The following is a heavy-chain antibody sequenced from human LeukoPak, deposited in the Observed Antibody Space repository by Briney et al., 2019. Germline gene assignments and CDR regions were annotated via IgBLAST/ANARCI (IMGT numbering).Heavy chain of an antibody. CDR2: IYTSGST. CDR3: ARGYSSSWHGDWFDP. V-gene: IGHV4-61*02. CDR1: GGSISSGSYY. Sequence: PSETLSLTCTVSGGSISSGSYYWSGIRQPAGKGLEWIGRIYTSGSTNYNPSLKSRVTISVDTSKNQFSLKLSSVTAADTAVYYCARGYSSSWHGDWFDPWGQGTLVTVSS. D-gene: IGHD6-13*01. J-gene: IGHJ5*02.